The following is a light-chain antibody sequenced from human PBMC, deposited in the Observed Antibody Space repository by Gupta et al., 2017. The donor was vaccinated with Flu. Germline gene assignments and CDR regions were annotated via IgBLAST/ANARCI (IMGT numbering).Light chain of an antibody. J-gene: IGLJ3*02. CDR2: HDD. Sequence: SYELTQPPSVSVSPGQTATIACSGDDLGDKIVSWYRKKSGRSPDLVIYHDDKRPAGIPERFSGSNSGNTATLTVSGAQAMDEADYYCQAWDSNTGVFGGGTKLTVL. CDR1: DLGDKI. V-gene: IGLV3-1*01. CDR3: QAWDSNTGV.